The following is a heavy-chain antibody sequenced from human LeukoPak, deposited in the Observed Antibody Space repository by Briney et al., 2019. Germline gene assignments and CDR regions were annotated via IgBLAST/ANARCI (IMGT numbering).Heavy chain of an antibody. CDR2: IYHSGST. CDR1: GGSISSGGYY. D-gene: IGHD6-6*01. J-gene: IGHJ4*02. CDR3: ARDPGILYSSSSYFDY. V-gene: IGHV4-30-2*01. Sequence: SETLSLTCTVSGGSISSGGYYWSWIRQPPGKGLEWIGYIYHSGSTYYNPSLKSRVTISVDRSKNQFSLKLSSVTAADTAVYYCARDPGILYSSSSYFDYWGQGTLVTVSS.